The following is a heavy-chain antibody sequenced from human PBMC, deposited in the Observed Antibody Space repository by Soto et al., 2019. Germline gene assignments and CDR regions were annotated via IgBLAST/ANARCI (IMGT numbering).Heavy chain of an antibody. Sequence: ASVKVSCKASGYTFTSYAMHWGRQAPGQRLEWMGWINAGNGNTKYSQKFQGRVTITRDTSASTAYMELSSLRSEDTAVYYCARADIGNWFDPWGQGTLVTVSS. D-gene: IGHD5-12*01. V-gene: IGHV1-3*01. CDR1: GYTFTSYA. J-gene: IGHJ5*02. CDR3: ARADIGNWFDP. CDR2: INAGNGNT.